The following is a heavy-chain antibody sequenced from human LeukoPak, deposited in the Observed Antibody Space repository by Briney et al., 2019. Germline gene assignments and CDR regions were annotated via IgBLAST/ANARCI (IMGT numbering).Heavy chain of an antibody. CDR3: AKDRSVNYYDSRTFDY. V-gene: IGHV3-13*01. J-gene: IGHJ4*02. D-gene: IGHD3-22*01. CDR2: IGTAGDT. Sequence: GGSLRLSCAASGFTFSSYDMHWVRQATGKGLEWVSAIGTAGDTYYPGSVKGRFTISRENAKNSLYLQMNSLRAEDTAVYYCAKDRSVNYYDSRTFDYWGQGTLVTVSS. CDR1: GFTFSSYD.